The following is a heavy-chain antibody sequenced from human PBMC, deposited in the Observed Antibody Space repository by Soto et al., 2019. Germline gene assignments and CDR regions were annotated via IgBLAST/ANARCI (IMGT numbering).Heavy chain of an antibody. CDR3: AREQYGGDPMI. CDR1: GGTFSSYT. J-gene: IGHJ4*02. CDR2: IIPILGIA. Sequence: QVQLAQSGAEVKKPGSSVKVSCKASGGTFSSYTISWVRQAPGQGLEWMGRIIPILGIANYAQKFQGRVTXTPXKSTSTAYMELSSLRSEDTAVYYCAREQYGGDPMIWGQGTLVTVSS. V-gene: IGHV1-69*08. D-gene: IGHD2-21*02.